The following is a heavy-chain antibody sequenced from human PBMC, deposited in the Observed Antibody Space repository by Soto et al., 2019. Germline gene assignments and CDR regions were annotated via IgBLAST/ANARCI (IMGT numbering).Heavy chain of an antibody. CDR3: ARYYDSSGYSKRYFDY. D-gene: IGHD3-22*01. Sequence: DTLSLTCTVSGGSISSYYWSWIRQPPGKGLEWIGYIYYSGSTNYNPSLKSRVTISVDTSKNQFSLKLSSVTAADTAVYYCARYYDSSGYSKRYFDYWGQGTLVTVSS. CDR2: IYYSGST. CDR1: GGSISSYY. J-gene: IGHJ4*02. V-gene: IGHV4-59*01.